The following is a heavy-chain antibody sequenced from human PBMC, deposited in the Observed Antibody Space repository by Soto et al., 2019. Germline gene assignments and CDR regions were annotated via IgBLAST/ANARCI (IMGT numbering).Heavy chain of an antibody. V-gene: IGHV2-5*02. CDR1: GFSVSTSGVA. CDR3: AHRGYDSSGYLNWFDP. Sequence: QITLKESGPTLVKPTQTLTLTCTCSGFSVSTSGVAVGWIRQPPGKALEWLALIYWDDDKRYSPSLKSRLAITKDNSKNQVVLTMTSMDPVDTATYYCAHRGYDSSGYLNWFDPWGQGILVTVSS. D-gene: IGHD3-22*01. J-gene: IGHJ5*02. CDR2: IYWDDDK.